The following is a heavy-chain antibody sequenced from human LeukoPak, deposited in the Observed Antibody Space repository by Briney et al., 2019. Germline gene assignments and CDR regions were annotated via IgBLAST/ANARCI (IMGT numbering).Heavy chain of an antibody. CDR2: ITSNTRYI. Sequence: GGSLRLSCAASGFTFSSYTMNWVRQAPGKGLEWVSSITSNTRYIFYADSVKGRFTISRDNAKKSLYLQMNSLRAEDTAVYYCARGADSGYSSDNWGQGTLVSVSS. CDR1: GFTFSSYT. J-gene: IGHJ4*02. CDR3: ARGADSGYSSDN. D-gene: IGHD3-9*01. V-gene: IGHV3-21*01.